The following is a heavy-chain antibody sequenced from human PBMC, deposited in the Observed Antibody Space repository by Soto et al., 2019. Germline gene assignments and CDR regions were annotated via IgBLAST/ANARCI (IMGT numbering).Heavy chain of an antibody. CDR1: GFTFRGSA. CDR2: IRSKANSYAT. Sequence: GGSLKLSCAASGFTFRGSAMHWVRQASGKGLEWVGRIRSKANSYATAYAASVKGRFTISRDDSKNTAYLQMNSLKTEDTAVYYCTRHGYYDILTGYYPYGMDVWGQGTTVTVSS. V-gene: IGHV3-73*01. D-gene: IGHD3-9*01. J-gene: IGHJ6*02. CDR3: TRHGYYDILTGYYPYGMDV.